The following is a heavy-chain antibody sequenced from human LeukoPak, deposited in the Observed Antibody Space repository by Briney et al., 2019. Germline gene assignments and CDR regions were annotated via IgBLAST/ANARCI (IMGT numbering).Heavy chain of an antibody. V-gene: IGHV3-48*03. CDR3: ARRYNWNRYFDY. J-gene: IGHJ4*02. CDR1: GFTFSSYE. CDR2: ISSSGSTI. D-gene: IGHD1-20*01. Sequence: GGSLRLSCAASGFTFSSYEMNWVRQAPGKGLEWVSYISSSGSTIYYADSVKGRFTISRDNAKNSLYLQMNSLRAEDTAVYYCARRYNWNRYFDYWGQGTLVTVSS.